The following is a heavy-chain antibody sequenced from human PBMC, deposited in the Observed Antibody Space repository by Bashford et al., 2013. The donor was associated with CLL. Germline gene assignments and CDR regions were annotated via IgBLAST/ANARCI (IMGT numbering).Heavy chain of an antibody. V-gene: IGHV3-21*01. CDR1: GFTFTTYS. J-gene: IGHJ6*02. CDR3: ASDRNGMDV. Sequence: GGSLRLSCTASGFTFTTYSMNWVRQAPGKGLEWVSSTSSSSSIYYADSVRGRFTISRDNAKNSLYLQMNSLRAEDTAVYYCASDRNGMDVWGQGTTVTVSS. CDR2: TSSSSSI.